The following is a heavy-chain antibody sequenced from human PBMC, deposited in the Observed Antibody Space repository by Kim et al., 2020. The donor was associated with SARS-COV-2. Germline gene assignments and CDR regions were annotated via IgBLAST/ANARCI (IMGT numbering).Heavy chain of an antibody. CDR3: AKSGTTYGDYQCDY. CDR2: ISGSGGST. Sequence: GGSLRLSCAASGFTFSSYAMSWVRQAPGKGLEWVSAISGSGGSTYYADSVKGRFTISRDNSKNTLYLQMNSLRAEDTAVYDCAKSGTTYGDYQCDYWGQGTLVTVS. J-gene: IGHJ4*02. D-gene: IGHD4-17*01. CDR1: GFTFSSYA. V-gene: IGHV3-23*01.